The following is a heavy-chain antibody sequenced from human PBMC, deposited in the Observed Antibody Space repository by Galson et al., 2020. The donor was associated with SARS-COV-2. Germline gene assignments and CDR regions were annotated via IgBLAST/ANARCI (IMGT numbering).Heavy chain of an antibody. CDR1: GYTFTSYA. J-gene: IGHJ6*02. D-gene: IGHD3-10*01. CDR3: ARDRANSPWFGELLINRYYYYCGMDV. CDR2: INTNTGNP. V-gene: IGHV7-4-1*02. Sequence: GESLKISCKASGYTFTSYAMNWVRQAPGQGLEWMEWINTNTGNPTYAQGFTGRFVFSLDTSVSTAYLQISSLKAEDTAVYYCARDRANSPWFGELLINRYYYYCGMDVWGQGTTVTVS.